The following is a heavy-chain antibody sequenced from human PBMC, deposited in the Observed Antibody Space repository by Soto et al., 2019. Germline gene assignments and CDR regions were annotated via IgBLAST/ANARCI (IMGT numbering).Heavy chain of an antibody. J-gene: IGHJ5*02. CDR2: IGTAGDT. Sequence: GGSLRLSCAASGFTFSSYDMHWVRQATGKGLEWVSAIGTAGDTYYPGSVKGRFTISRENAKNSLYLQMNSLRAGDTAVYYCARLKTTTNKLIDLWGQGTLVTVSS. CDR3: ARLKTTTNKLIDL. D-gene: IGHD2-8*01. CDR1: GFTFSSYD. V-gene: IGHV3-13*01.